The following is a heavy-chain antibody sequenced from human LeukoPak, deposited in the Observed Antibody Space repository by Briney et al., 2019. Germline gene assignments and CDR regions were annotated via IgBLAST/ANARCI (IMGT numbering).Heavy chain of an antibody. Sequence: PGGSLRLSCAASGFTFSNYAMHWVRQAPGKGLEWVAIILYDGSEKYYADSVKGRFTISRDNSKSTLFLLMNSLRAGDTAVYYCAKFEIGSIAASNSYSYYMDVWGKGTSVTVSS. CDR2: ILYDGSEK. D-gene: IGHD6-6*01. J-gene: IGHJ6*03. V-gene: IGHV3-30*18. CDR1: GFTFSNYA. CDR3: AKFEIGSIAASNSYSYYMDV.